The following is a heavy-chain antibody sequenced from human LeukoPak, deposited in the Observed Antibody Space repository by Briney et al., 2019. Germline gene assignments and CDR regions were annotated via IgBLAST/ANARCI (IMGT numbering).Heavy chain of an antibody. CDR1: GITFSSYA. V-gene: IGHV3-30*04. CDR3: ARAVAAGGYFYYYMDV. Sequence: GGSLRLSCAASGITFSSYAMHWVRQAPGKGLEWVAVISYDGSNKYYADSVKGRFTISRDNSKNTLYLQMNSLRAEDTAVYYCARAVAAGGYFYYYMDVWGKGTTVTVSS. J-gene: IGHJ6*03. D-gene: IGHD6-13*01. CDR2: ISYDGSNK.